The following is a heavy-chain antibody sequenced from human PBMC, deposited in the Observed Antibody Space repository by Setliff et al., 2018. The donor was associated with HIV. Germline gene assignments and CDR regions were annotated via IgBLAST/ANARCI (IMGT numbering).Heavy chain of an antibody. D-gene: IGHD4-17*01. CDR1: GDSISSDFY. CDR3: ARFDVTPMTTRDY. Sequence: PSETLSLTCTVSGDSISSDFYWGWIRQPPGKGLEWIGSIYHSGNTYYMPSLQSRVTISVDMSKNQFSLNLNSVTAADSAVYYCARFDVTPMTTRDYWGQGTQVTVSS. V-gene: IGHV4-38-2*02. CDR2: IYHSGNT. J-gene: IGHJ4*02.